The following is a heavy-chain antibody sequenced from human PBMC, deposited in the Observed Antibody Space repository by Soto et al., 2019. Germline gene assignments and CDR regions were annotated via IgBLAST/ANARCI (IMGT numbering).Heavy chain of an antibody. Sequence: SETLSLTCTVSGGSISSGGYYWSWIRQHPGKGLEWIGYIYYSGSTYYNPSLKSRVTISVDTSKNQFSLKLSSVTAADTAVYYCARHRSLTAMDDNWFDPWGQGTLVTVSS. CDR2: IYYSGST. D-gene: IGHD5-18*01. CDR3: ARHRSLTAMDDNWFDP. CDR1: GGSISSGGYY. V-gene: IGHV4-31*03. J-gene: IGHJ5*02.